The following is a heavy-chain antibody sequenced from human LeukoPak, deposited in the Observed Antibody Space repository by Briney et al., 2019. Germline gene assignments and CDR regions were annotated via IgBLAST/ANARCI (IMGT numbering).Heavy chain of an antibody. J-gene: IGHJ2*01. Sequence: SSETLSLTCTVSGGSVSSFYWSWIRQHPGKGLEWIGYFYYSGSTNYNPSLKSRVTISVDTSKKQFSLKLSSVTAADTAVYYCATAAPDWHFDLWGRGTLVTVSS. CDR2: FYYSGST. CDR3: ATAAPDWHFDL. D-gene: IGHD2-15*01. V-gene: IGHV4-59*02. CDR1: GGSVSSFY.